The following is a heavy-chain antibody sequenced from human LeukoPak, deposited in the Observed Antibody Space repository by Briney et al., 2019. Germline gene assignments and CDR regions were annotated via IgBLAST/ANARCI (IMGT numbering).Heavy chain of an antibody. Sequence: SETLSLTCTVSGGSISSYYWSWIRQPPGKGLEWIGYIYYSGSTNYNPSLKSRVTISVDTSKNQFSLKLSSVTAADTAVYYCARHGSSSSWYVDNWGQGILVTVSS. CDR3: ARHGSSSSWYVDN. CDR1: GGSISSYY. J-gene: IGHJ4*02. D-gene: IGHD6-13*01. CDR2: IYYSGST. V-gene: IGHV4-59*08.